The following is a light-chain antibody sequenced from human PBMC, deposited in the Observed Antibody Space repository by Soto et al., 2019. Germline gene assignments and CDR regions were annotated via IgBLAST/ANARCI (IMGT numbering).Light chain of an antibody. CDR1: QNIISY. J-gene: IGKJ5*01. CDR3: QQSYGTPIT. Sequence: DIQMTKSPSSLSASVGDRVTINCLSRQNIISYLNWYQQKPVKAPNLLIYVASSLQSAVPSRFSCSGSGTDFTLTITSLQPEDFATYYCQQSYGTPITFGQGTRLEIK. CDR2: VAS. V-gene: IGKV1-39*01.